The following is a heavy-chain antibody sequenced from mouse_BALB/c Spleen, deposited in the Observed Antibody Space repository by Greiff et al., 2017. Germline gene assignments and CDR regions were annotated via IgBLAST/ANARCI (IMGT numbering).Heavy chain of an antibody. J-gene: IGHJ2*01. V-gene: IGHV5-6*02. D-gene: IGHD1-2*01. CDR1: GFTFSSFV. CDR2: ISSGGSYT. CDR3: ARRDYGYACFDY. Sequence: DVMLVESGGDLVKPGGSLKLSCAASGFTFSSFVMSWVRQTPDKRLEWVATISSGGSYTYYPDSVKGRFTISRDNAKNTLYLQMSSLKSEDTAMYYCARRDYGYACFDYWGQGTTLTVSS.